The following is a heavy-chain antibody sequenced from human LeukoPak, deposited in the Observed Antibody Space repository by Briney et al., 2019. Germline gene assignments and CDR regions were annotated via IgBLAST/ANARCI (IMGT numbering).Heavy chain of an antibody. D-gene: IGHD3-22*01. CDR3: AASPARITMIVVVDAFDI. Sequence: SETLSLTCTVSGGSISSYYWSWIRQPPGKGLEWIGYIYYSGSTNYNPSLKSRVTISVDTSKNQFSLKLSSVTAADTAVYYCAASPARITMIVVVDAFDIWGQGTMVTVSS. CDR1: GGSISSYY. J-gene: IGHJ3*02. CDR2: IYYSGST. V-gene: IGHV4-59*01.